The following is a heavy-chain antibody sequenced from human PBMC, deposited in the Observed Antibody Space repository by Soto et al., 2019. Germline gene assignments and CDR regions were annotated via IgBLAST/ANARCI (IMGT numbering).Heavy chain of an antibody. Sequence: PSETLSLTCTVSGDSIRSGTYSWDWLRQSPGKGLEWIGCFWSTGATYYNPSLKGRPTISLDTSKNQFSLNLNFVTAADTGVYFCARSPLGYFDSWGRGIQVTVSS. CDR1: GDSIRSGTYS. J-gene: IGHJ4*02. CDR2: FWSTGAT. D-gene: IGHD7-27*01. CDR3: ARSPLGYFDS. V-gene: IGHV4-39*01.